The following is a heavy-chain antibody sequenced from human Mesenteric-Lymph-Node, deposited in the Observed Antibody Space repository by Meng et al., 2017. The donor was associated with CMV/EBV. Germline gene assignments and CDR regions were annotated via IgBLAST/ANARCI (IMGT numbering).Heavy chain of an antibody. CDR3: ARDPPYCWSCLDE. J-gene: IGHJ4*02. Sequence: SETLSLTCAVYGGSFSGYYWSWIRQPPGKGLEWIGEINHSGSTNYNPSLKSRVTISVDTSKNQFSLQLNSVTPEDTAVYYCARDPPYCWSCLDEWGQGTLVTVSS. CDR2: INHSGST. CDR1: GGSFSGYY. V-gene: IGHV4-34*01. D-gene: IGHD2-21*01.